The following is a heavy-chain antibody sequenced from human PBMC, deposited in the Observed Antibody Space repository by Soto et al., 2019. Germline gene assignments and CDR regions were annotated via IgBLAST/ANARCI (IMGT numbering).Heavy chain of an antibody. Sequence: QVRLEESGPGLVKPSETLSLICSVSGGSVNNANYFWNWIRHHPENGLEWIGYIYYSGSTRYNPSFKTRATLSIDTSKNQFSLRLNSVTVADTAVYFCARDADYGVSRGGMYVWGRWTTVTVSS. CDR3: ARDADYGVSRGGMYV. CDR1: GGSVNNANYF. D-gene: IGHD4-17*01. J-gene: IGHJ6*02. CDR2: IYYSGST. V-gene: IGHV4-31*03.